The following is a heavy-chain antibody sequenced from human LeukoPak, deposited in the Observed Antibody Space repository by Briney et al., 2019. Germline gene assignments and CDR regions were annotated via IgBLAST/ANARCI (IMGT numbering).Heavy chain of an antibody. Sequence: SETLSLTCTVSGGSLNNYYWSWIRQPPGKGLECIGYIFYTGSTNYNPSLKSRVTISVDKSKNQFSLRLSSVTAADTAVYYCARGRRYYDSSGRYFDFWGQGTLVTVSS. D-gene: IGHD3-22*01. CDR2: IFYTGST. CDR3: ARGRRYYDSSGRYFDF. CDR1: GGSLNNYY. V-gene: IGHV4-59*08. J-gene: IGHJ4*02.